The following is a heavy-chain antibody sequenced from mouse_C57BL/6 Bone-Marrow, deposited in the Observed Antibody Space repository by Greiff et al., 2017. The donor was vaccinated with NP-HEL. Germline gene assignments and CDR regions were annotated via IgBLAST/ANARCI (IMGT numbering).Heavy chain of an antibody. CDR2: IYPGDGDT. Sequence: QVHVKQSGPELVKPGASVKISCKASGYAFSSSWMNWVKQRPGKGLEWIGRIYPGDGDTNYNGKFKGKATLTAAKSSSTAYMQLSSLTSEDSAVYFCARNYYGSSYWYFDVWGTGTTVTVSS. CDR1: GYAFSSSW. CDR3: ARNYYGSSYWYFDV. J-gene: IGHJ1*03. V-gene: IGHV1-82*01. D-gene: IGHD1-1*01.